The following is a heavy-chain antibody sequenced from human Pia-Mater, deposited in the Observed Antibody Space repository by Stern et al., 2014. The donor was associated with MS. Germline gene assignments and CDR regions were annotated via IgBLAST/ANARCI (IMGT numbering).Heavy chain of an antibody. D-gene: IGHD3-22*01. Sequence: VQLVESGGGVVQPGRSLRLSCAASGFTFRSYAMHWVRQAPGKGLEWVAGTSYDGSRKQYGDSVKGRFTISRDKSKNTLYLHMKSLRVEDTAVYYCTKDRAMIDVLTPYRRRYGLDVWGQGTTVTVSS. V-gene: IGHV3-30*18. CDR2: TSYDGSRK. J-gene: IGHJ6*02. CDR3: TKDRAMIDVLTPYRRRYGLDV. CDR1: GFTFRSYA.